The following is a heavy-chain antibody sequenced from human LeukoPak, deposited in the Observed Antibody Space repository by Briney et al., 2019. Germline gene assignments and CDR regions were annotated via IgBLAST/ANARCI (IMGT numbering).Heavy chain of an antibody. CDR2: ISSSSSYI. Sequence: GGSLRLSCAASGFTFSSYSMNWVRQAPGKGLEWVSSISSSSSYIYYADSVKGRFTISEDNAKNSLYLQMNSLRAEDTAVYYCARGSSSSLPAGGQGTLVTVSS. V-gene: IGHV3-21*01. D-gene: IGHD6-13*01. CDR1: GFTFSSYS. J-gene: IGHJ4*02. CDR3: ARGSSSSLPA.